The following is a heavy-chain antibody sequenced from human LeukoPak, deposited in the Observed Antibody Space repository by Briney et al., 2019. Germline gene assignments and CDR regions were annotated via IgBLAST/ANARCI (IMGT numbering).Heavy chain of an antibody. CDR2: IYYSGST. Sequence: PSETLSLTCTVSGGSISSDYCNWIRQPPGKGLEWIGYIYYSGSTNYNPSLKSRVTISVDTSKNQFSLKLSSVTAADTAVYYCARHLYRAVAYDYWGQGTLVTVSS. CDR3: ARHLYRAVAYDY. V-gene: IGHV4-59*08. D-gene: IGHD6-19*01. CDR1: GGSISSDY. J-gene: IGHJ4*02.